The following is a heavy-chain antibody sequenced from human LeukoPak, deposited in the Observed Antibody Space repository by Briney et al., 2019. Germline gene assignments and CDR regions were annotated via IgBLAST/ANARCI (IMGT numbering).Heavy chain of an antibody. V-gene: IGHV3-48*04. D-gene: IGHD5-12*01. J-gene: IGHJ4*02. CDR2: ISSSSDSI. Sequence: GGSLRLSCAASGFTFSTYGMIWVRQASGKGLEWLSYISSSSDSIKYADSVKGRFTSSRDNAKNSLYLQMNSLRAEDTAVYYCAKSRIGFSGQLDHWGQGALITVSS. CDR1: GFTFSTYG. CDR3: AKSRIGFSGQLDH.